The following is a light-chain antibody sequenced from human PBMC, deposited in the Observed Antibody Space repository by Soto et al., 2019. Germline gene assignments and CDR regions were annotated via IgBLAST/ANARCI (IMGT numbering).Light chain of an antibody. CDR3: MQPLQSWT. J-gene: IGKJ1*01. CDR2: LGS. CDR1: QSLLHSNGYNY. Sequence: DVLMTQSPLSLPFTLGQPASISCRSSQSLLHSNGYNYLDWYLQKPGQSPQLLIYLGSNRASGVPDRFSGSGSGTDFTLKISRVEAEDVGVYYCMQPLQSWTFGQGTKVDIK. V-gene: IGKV2-28*01.